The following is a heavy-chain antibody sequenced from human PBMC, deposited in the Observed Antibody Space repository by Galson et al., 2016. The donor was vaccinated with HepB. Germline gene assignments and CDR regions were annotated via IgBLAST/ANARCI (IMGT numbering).Heavy chain of an antibody. CDR2: INPNGSSA. CDR3: ARGIAKMYWFDP. V-gene: IGHV1-46*01. J-gene: IGHJ5*02. D-gene: IGHD1-26*01. CDR1: GHTFSSYY. Sequence: SGHTFSSYYMHWVRQAPGQGLEWMGIINPNGSSASYAQQFQGRVTMTRDTSTSTLYMELSSLRSEDTAVCYCARGIAKMYWFDPWGQGTLVTVSS.